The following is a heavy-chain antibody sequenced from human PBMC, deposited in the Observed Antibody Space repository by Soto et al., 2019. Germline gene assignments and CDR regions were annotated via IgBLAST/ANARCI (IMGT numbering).Heavy chain of an antibody. CDR1: GFTFSSYA. CDR2: ISSNGGST. Sequence: EVQLVESGGGLVQPGGSLRLSCAASGFTFSSYAMHWVRQAPGKGLEYVSAISSNGGSTYYANSVKGRFTISRDNSKNTLYLQMGSLRAEDMAVYYCARDGIAAAGTYDYWGQGTLVTVSS. D-gene: IGHD6-13*01. J-gene: IGHJ4*02. CDR3: ARDGIAAAGTYDY. V-gene: IGHV3-64*01.